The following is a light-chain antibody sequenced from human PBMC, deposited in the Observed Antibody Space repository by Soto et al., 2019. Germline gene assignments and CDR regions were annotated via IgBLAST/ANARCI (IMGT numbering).Light chain of an antibody. J-gene: IGLJ2*01. Sequence: QSALTQPPSVSGSTGESITISCTGTSSDVGGYNYVSWYQQHPGKAPKLMIYDVSNRPSGVSNRFSGSKSGNMASLTISGLQAEDEADYYCSSYTSSSTVVFGGGTKLTV. CDR2: DVS. CDR3: SSYTSSSTVV. V-gene: IGLV2-14*01. CDR1: SSDVGGYNY.